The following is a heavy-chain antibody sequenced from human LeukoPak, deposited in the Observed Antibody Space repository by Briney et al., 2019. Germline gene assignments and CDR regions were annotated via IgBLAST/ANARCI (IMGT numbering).Heavy chain of an antibody. CDR1: GYTFTGYY. CDR3: AIVIVPAD. V-gene: IGHV1-2*02. CDR2: INCNSGGT. Sequence: ASVKVSCKGSGYTFTGYYIQWMRQAPGQGLEWMGWINCNSGGTNYAQKFQGRVTMTRDTSISTAYMELNRLRSDDTAVYYCAIVIVPADWGQGTLVTVSS. J-gene: IGHJ4*02. D-gene: IGHD2-2*01.